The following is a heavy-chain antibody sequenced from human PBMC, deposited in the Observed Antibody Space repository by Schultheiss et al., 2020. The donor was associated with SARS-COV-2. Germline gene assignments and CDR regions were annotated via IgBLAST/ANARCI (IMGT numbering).Heavy chain of an antibody. V-gene: IGHV3-11*04. Sequence: GESLKISCAASGFTFSDYYMSWIRQAPGKGLEWVSYISSSGSTIYYADSVKGRFTISRDNAKNSLYLQMNSLRAEDTAVYYCARDSGGYDFDYWGQGTLVTVSS. CDR1: GFTFSDYY. CDR3: ARDSGGYDFDY. D-gene: IGHD5-12*01. CDR2: ISSSGSTI. J-gene: IGHJ4*02.